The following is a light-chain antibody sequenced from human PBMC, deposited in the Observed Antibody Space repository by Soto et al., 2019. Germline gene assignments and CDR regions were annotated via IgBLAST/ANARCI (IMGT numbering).Light chain of an antibody. V-gene: IGKV1-39*01. J-gene: IGKJ2*01. Sequence: DIQMTQSPSSLSASVGDRITITCRASQSITSYLNWYQQKPGKAPNLLIYAASNLQGGVPSRFSGGGSGTDFTLTISSLQPEDFATYYCQQSYSTPYTFGQGTKLEIK. CDR3: QQSYSTPYT. CDR1: QSITSY. CDR2: AAS.